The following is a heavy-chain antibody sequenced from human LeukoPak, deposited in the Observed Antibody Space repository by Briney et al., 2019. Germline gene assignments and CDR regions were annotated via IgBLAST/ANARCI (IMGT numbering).Heavy chain of an antibody. CDR2: IIPIFGTA. Sequence: GASVKVSCKASGGTFSSYAISWVRQAPGQGLEWMGGIIPIFGTANYAQKFQGRVTITADESTSTVYMELRSLRSDDTAVYYCARDKNWKPDYWGQGTLVTVSS. D-gene: IGHD1-1*01. CDR1: GGTFSSYA. V-gene: IGHV1-69*01. CDR3: ARDKNWKPDY. J-gene: IGHJ4*02.